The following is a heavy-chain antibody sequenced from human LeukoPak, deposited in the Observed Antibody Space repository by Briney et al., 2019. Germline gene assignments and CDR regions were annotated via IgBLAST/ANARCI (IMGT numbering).Heavy chain of an antibody. CDR1: GGSISSYY. J-gene: IGHJ6*03. CDR2: IYTSGST. D-gene: IGHD3-10*01. V-gene: IGHV4-4*07. CDR3: AREGGAGSGSYYNPNYYYYMDV. Sequence: SETLSLTCTVSGGSISSYYWSWLRQPAGKGLEWIGRIYTSGSTNYNPSLKSRVTISVDKSKNQFSLKLSSVTAADTAVYYCAREGGAGSGSYYNPNYYYYMDVWGKGTTVTVSS.